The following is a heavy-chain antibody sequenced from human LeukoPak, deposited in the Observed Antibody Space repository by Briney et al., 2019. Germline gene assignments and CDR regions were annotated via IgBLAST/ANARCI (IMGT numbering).Heavy chain of an antibody. CDR3: VQTSGWPGFDY. V-gene: IGHV4-4*09. D-gene: IGHD6-19*01. CDR2: INNGVPT. CDR1: GAPISRFY. Sequence: PSETLSLICTASGAPISRFYWNWVRQPPGKGLEWNGNINNGVPTFFNPSLKRRVTLSVDTSKTQFSLQLASVSAADTAVYYCVQTSGWPGFDYWGQGIVVSVS. J-gene: IGHJ4*02.